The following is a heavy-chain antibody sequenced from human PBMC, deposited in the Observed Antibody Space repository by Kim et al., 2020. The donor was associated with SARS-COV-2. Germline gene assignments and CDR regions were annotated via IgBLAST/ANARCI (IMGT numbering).Heavy chain of an antibody. V-gene: IGHV3-21*01. CDR3: HLNPSYSSSGMGAFDY. CDR2: ISSSSSYI. CDR1: GFTFSSYS. Sequence: GGSLRLSCAASGFTFSSYSMNWVRQAPGKGLEWVSSISSSSSYIYYADSVKGRFTISRDNAKNSLYLQMNSLRAEDTAVYYCHLNPSYSSSGMGAFDYWGQGTLVTVSS. D-gene: IGHD6-6*01. J-gene: IGHJ4*02.